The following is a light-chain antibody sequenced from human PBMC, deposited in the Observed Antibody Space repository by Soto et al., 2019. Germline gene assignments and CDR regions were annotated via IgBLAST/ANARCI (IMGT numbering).Light chain of an antibody. Sequence: DIQMTQSPSSLSASVGDRITITCRASQSISNYLNWYQQQPGKAPKLLIYAASRLESGVPSRFSGSGSGTDFALTISSLQPEDFTTYYCQQTASSILYTFGQGTKVEIK. J-gene: IGKJ2*01. CDR1: QSISNY. CDR3: QQTASSILYT. V-gene: IGKV1-39*01. CDR2: AAS.